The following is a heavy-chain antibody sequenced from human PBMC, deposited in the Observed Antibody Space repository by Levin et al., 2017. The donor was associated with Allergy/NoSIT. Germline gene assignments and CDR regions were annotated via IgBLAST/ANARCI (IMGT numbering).Heavy chain of an antibody. D-gene: IGHD1-1*01. J-gene: IGHJ4*02. Sequence: GGSLRLSCAASGFTVSSSYMGWVRQPPGKGLEWVSIFYSSVDTYYTDSVKGRFTISRDNAKNILYLQMNSLRAEDTAVYYCAKLVATTGTVGGDYFDNWGQGTLVTVSS. CDR3: AKLVATTGTVGGDYFDN. CDR2: FYSSVDT. CDR1: GFTVSSSY. V-gene: IGHV3-53*01.